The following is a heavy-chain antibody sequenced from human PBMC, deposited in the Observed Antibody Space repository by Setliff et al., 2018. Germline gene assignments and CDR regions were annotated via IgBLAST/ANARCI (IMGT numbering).Heavy chain of an antibody. CDR3: ARVLFHCSSTSCYLNAFDI. Sequence: ASVKVSCKASGYTFISYGISWVRQAPGQGLEWMGWISAYNGNTNYAQKLQGRVTMTTDTSTSTAYMELRSLRSDDTAVYYCARVLFHCSSTSCYLNAFDIWGQGTMVTVSS. D-gene: IGHD2-2*01. CDR2: ISAYNGNT. J-gene: IGHJ3*02. V-gene: IGHV1-18*01. CDR1: GYTFISYG.